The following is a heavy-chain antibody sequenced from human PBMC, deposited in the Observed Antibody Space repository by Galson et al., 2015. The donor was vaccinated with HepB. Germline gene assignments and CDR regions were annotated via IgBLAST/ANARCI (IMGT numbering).Heavy chain of an antibody. J-gene: IGHJ6*03. V-gene: IGHV4-59*08. CDR1: GGSISSYY. CDR3: ARASRGHQSGSYDFWSAYKTYYYYMDV. Sequence: ETLSLTCTVSGGSISSYYWSWIRQPPGKGLEWIGYIYYSGSTYYNPSLRSRVTISVDTSKNQFSLKLNSVTAADTAVYYCARASRGHQSGSYDFWSAYKTYYYYMDVWGKGTTVTVSS. CDR2: IYYSGST. D-gene: IGHD3-3*01.